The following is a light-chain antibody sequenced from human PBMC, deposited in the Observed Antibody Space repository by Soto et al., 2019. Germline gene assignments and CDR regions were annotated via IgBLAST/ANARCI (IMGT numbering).Light chain of an antibody. CDR2: GAS. CDR3: QQYIDWPPYT. CDR1: QTVSRS. V-gene: IGKV3-15*01. J-gene: IGKJ2*01. Sequence: EVELTQSPATLSVSPGERATLSCRASQTVSRSLAWYQQKPGQAPRLLIYGASTRATGIPGRFSGSGSGTDFTLTISSLQSEDFAVYYCQQYIDWPPYTFGQGTKVEIK.